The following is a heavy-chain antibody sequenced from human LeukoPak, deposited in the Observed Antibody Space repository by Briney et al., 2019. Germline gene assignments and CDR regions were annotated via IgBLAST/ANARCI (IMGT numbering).Heavy chain of an antibody. J-gene: IGHJ4*02. CDR1: GFTFSSYA. CDR3: ARSAAGDYFYYFDY. V-gene: IGHV3-66*01. Sequence: GGSLRLSCAASGFTFSSYAMNWVRQAPGEGLEWVSVIYSGGSREYADSVKGRFTISRDNSKNTLYLQMNSLRAEDTAVYYCARSAAGDYFYYFDYWGQGTLVTVAS. CDR2: IYSGGSR. D-gene: IGHD6-13*01.